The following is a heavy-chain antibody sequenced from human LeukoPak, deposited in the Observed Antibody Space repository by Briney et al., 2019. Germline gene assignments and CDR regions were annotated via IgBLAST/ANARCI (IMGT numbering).Heavy chain of an antibody. CDR2: IYYSGST. V-gene: IGHV4-59*01. D-gene: IGHD5-18*01. Sequence: PSETLSLTCTVPGGSISSYYWSWIRQPPGKGLEWIGYIYYSGSTNYNPSLKSRVTISVDTSKNQFSLKLSSVTAADTAVYYCAREVLYSYGYGDWGQGTLVTVSS. CDR1: GGSISSYY. CDR3: AREVLYSYGYGD. J-gene: IGHJ4*02.